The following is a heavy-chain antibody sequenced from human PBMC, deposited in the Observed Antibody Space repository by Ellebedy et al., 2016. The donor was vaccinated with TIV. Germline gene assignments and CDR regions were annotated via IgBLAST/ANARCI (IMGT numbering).Heavy chain of an antibody. CDR3: VRAVGATSRYKY. V-gene: IGHV3-53*01. CDR1: GFTVSGYH. J-gene: IGHJ4*02. CDR2: LYTGGGT. Sequence: GGSLRLXXAASGFTVSGYHMNWVRQAPGRGLEWVSVLYTGGGTYYAASAKSRFTISRDNSTNTLYLQANSLRAEDKAVYYCVRAVGATSRYKYWGQGSLVSVSS. D-gene: IGHD1-26*01.